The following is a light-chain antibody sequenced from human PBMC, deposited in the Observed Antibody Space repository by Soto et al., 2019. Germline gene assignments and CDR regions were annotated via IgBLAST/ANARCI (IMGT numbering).Light chain of an antibody. Sequence: DIQMTQSPSSLSASVGDRVTITCQASQDIYNSLNWYHQRPGKAPELLIYAASNLETGVPSRFSGSGSGTDFNFTINGLQPEDIATYYCQQYDSLPPTFGPGTKVHIK. CDR1: QDIYNS. CDR3: QQYDSLPPT. V-gene: IGKV1-33*01. J-gene: IGKJ3*01. CDR2: AAS.